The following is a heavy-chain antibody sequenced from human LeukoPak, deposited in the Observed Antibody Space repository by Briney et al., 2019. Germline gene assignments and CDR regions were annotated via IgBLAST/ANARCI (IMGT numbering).Heavy chain of an antibody. V-gene: IGHV3-30-3*01. CDR3: ARVSEARAWEYYFDY. CDR2: ISYDGSNK. Sequence: GRSLRLSCAASGFTFSSYAMHWVRQAPGKGLEWVAVISYDGSNKYYADSVKGRITISRDNSKNTLYLQMNSLRAEDTAVYYCARVSEARAWEYYFDYWGQGTLVTVSS. CDR1: GFTFSSYA. J-gene: IGHJ4*02. D-gene: IGHD1-26*01.